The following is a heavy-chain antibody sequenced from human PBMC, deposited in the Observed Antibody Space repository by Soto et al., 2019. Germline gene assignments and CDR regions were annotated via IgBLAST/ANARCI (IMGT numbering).Heavy chain of an antibody. CDR1: GFTFSSYA. CDR3: ATAAGSSSWYRPSDY. V-gene: IGHV3-23*01. Sequence: GGSLRLSCGASGFTFSSYAMSWVRQAPGKGLEWVSAISGSGGSTYYADSVKGRFTISRDNSKNTLYLQMNSLRAEDTAVYYCATAAGSSSWYRPSDYWGQGTLVTVSS. D-gene: IGHD6-13*01. J-gene: IGHJ4*02. CDR2: ISGSGGST.